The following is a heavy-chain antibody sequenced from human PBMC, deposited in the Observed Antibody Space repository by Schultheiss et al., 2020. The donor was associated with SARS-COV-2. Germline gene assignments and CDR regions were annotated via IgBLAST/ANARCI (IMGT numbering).Heavy chain of an antibody. J-gene: IGHJ4*02. Sequence: GGSLRLSCTASGFTFGDYAMSWVRQAPGKGLEWVGFIRSKAYGGTTEYAASVKGRFTISRDDSKSIAYLQMNSLKTEDTAVYYCARGRIVDTAMVTEDYWGQGTLVTVSS. D-gene: IGHD5-18*01. V-gene: IGHV3-49*04. CDR2: IRSKAYGGTT. CDR1: GFTFGDYA. CDR3: ARGRIVDTAMVTEDY.